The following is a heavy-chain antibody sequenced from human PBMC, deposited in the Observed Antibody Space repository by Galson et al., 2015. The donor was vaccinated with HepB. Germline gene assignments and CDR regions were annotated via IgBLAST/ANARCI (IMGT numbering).Heavy chain of an antibody. CDR1: GFSFSDQF. CDR2: CTNKANSYTT. Sequence: SLRLSCAASGFSFSDQFMDWVRQAPGKGLEWVGRCTNKANSYTTEYAASVKGRFTISRDDSQNSLYLQMNSLRAEDTAVYYCTRGYSGTWIYAFDIWGQGTLVTVSS. CDR3: TRGYSGTWIYAFDI. D-gene: IGHD6-13*01. J-gene: IGHJ3*02. V-gene: IGHV3-72*01.